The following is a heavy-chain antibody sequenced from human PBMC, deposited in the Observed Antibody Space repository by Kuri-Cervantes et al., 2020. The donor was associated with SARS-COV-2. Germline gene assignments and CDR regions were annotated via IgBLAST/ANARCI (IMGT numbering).Heavy chain of an antibody. V-gene: IGHV4-38-2*01. CDR3: ARVAGPPDYTYYYYYMGV. J-gene: IGHJ6*03. CDR1: GYSISSGDY. D-gene: IGHD4-11*01. Sequence: SETLSLTCAVSGYSISSGDYWGWIRQPPGRGLEWIGSIYHSGSTYYNPSLKSRVTISVDTSKNQFSLKLSSVTAADTAVYYCARVAGPPDYTYYYYYMGVWGKGTTVTVSS. CDR2: IYHSGST.